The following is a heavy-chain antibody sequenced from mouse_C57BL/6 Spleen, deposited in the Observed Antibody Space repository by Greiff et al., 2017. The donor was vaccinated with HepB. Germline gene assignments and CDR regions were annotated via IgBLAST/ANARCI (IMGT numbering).Heavy chain of an antibody. D-gene: IGHD2-4*01. CDR1: GFNIKDYY. Sequence: EVKLQESGAELVKPGASVKLSCTASGFNIKDYYMHWVKQRTEQGLEWIGRIDPEDGETKYAPKFQGKATITADTSSNTAYLQLSSLTSEDTAVYYCARSRGIYYDYDGAMDYWGQGTSVTVSS. J-gene: IGHJ4*01. CDR3: ARSRGIYYDYDGAMDY. CDR2: IDPEDGET. V-gene: IGHV14-2*01.